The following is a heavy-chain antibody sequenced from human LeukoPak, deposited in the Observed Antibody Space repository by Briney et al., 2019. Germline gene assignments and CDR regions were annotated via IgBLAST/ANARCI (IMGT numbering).Heavy chain of an antibody. CDR1: GFTFSDYA. Sequence: GGSLRLSCAASGFTFSDYAMSWVRQAPGKGLEWVSTISGSGSSPYYADSVKGRFTISRDNSKNRVYLQINSLRAEETAVYHCARSPRNDYFFDSWGQGTLVTVSS. D-gene: IGHD2-21*02. J-gene: IGHJ4*02. CDR2: ISGSGSSP. V-gene: IGHV3-23*01. CDR3: ARSPRNDYFFDS.